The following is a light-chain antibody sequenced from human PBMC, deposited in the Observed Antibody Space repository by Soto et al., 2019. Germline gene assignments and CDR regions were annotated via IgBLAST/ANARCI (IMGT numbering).Light chain of an antibody. Sequence: QSALTQPASVSGSPGQSITISCTGTSSDVGGYNYVSWYQQHPGKAPKLMVYDVSNRPSGVSNRFSGSKSGNTASLTISGLQAEDEADYYCSSYTSSSLHVFGTGNMVTVL. V-gene: IGLV2-14*03. J-gene: IGLJ1*01. CDR3: SSYTSSSLHV. CDR2: DVS. CDR1: SSDVGGYNY.